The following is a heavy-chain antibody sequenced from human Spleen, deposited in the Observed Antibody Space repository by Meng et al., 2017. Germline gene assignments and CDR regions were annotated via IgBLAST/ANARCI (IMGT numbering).Heavy chain of an antibody. J-gene: IGHJ4*02. CDR2: ISYDGSKQ. CDR1: GFTFSNYA. V-gene: IGHV3-30-3*01. D-gene: IGHD5-18*01. CDR3: AGGPQLWLPLDY. Sequence: GESLKISCAASGFTFSNYAVHWVRQAPGKGLEWVTFISYDGSKQYYADSVKGRFTISRDNSKNTLYLQMNSLRAEDTAVYYCAGGPQLWLPLDYWGQGTLVTVSS.